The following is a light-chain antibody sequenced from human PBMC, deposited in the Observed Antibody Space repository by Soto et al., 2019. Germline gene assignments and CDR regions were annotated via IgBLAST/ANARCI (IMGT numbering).Light chain of an antibody. V-gene: IGKV3-15*01. CDR2: ATS. Sequence: DIVMTQSPATLSVSPGERATLSCWASQSVYTHLAWYQQKPGQTPRLLIYATSTRATGVPARFTGSGSGTDFILIIDSLQSEDFAIYYCQQYYKWPSFGQGTKVDIK. CDR3: QQYYKWPS. CDR1: QSVYTH. J-gene: IGKJ1*01.